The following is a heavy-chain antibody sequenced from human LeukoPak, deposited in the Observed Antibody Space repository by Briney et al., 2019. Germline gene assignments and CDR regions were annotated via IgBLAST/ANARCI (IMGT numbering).Heavy chain of an antibody. J-gene: IGHJ4*02. CDR3: ASEFIVGATFDY. CDR1: GFTFRSYG. D-gene: IGHD1-26*01. V-gene: IGHV3-48*03. CDR2: ITSSGSTI. Sequence: PGGSLRLSCAASGFTFRSYGMNWVRQAPGKGLEWGSYITSSGSTIYYADSVKGRFTISRGNAKTSLYLQMNSLGAEDTAVYYCASEFIVGATFDYWGQGTLVTVSS.